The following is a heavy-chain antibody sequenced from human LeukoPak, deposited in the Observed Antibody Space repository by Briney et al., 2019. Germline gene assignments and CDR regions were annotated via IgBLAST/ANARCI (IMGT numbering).Heavy chain of an antibody. CDR1: GFTFSIHA. CDR2: ISYDGINK. V-gene: IGHV3-30*09. D-gene: IGHD6-13*01. Sequence: SGGSLRLSCAASGFTFSIHAMHWVRQAPGKGLEWVAVISYDGINKFYADSVKGRFAISRDNSKNTLYLQMNSLRAEDTAVYYCAPPIAAADGGWGQGTLVTVSS. CDR3: APPIAAADGG. J-gene: IGHJ4*02.